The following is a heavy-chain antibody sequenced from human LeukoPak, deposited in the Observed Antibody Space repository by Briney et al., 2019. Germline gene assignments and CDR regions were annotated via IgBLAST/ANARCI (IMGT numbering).Heavy chain of an antibody. CDR3: ARLSSSGWQFDY. CDR1: GGSISSSSYY. J-gene: IGHJ4*02. V-gene: IGHV4-39*01. D-gene: IGHD6-19*01. Sequence: SETLSLTCTVSGGSISSSSYYWSWIRQPPGKGLEWIGSIYYSGSTYYNPSLKSRVTISVDTSKNQFSLKLSSVTAADTAVYYCARLSSSGWQFDYWGQGTLVTVSS. CDR2: IYYSGST.